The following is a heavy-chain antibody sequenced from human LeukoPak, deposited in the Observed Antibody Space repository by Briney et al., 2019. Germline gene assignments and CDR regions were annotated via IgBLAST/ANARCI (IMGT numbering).Heavy chain of an antibody. J-gene: IGHJ5*02. CDR2: ISGSGGST. Sequence: PGGSLRLSCAASGFTFSSYAMSWVRQAPGKGLEWVSAISGSGGSTYYADSVKGRFTISRDNSKNTLYLQMNSLRAEDTAVYYCARGEVQLERHLPWFDPWGQGTLVTVSS. CDR1: GFTFSSYA. D-gene: IGHD1-1*01. V-gene: IGHV3-23*01. CDR3: ARGEVQLERHLPWFDP.